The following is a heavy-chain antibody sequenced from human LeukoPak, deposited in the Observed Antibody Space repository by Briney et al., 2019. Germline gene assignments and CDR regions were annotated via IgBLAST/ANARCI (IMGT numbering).Heavy chain of an antibody. CDR1: GFTFSSYG. CDR2: IWYDGSNK. J-gene: IGHJ5*02. CDR3: VKDSGVAAAGSIDP. Sequence: PGGSLRLSCAASGFTFSSYGMHWVRQAPGKGLEWVAVIWYDGSNKYYADSVKGRFTISRDNSKNTLYLQMNSLRAEDTAVYFCVKDSGVAAAGSIDPWGQGTLVTVSS. D-gene: IGHD6-13*01. V-gene: IGHV3-30*02.